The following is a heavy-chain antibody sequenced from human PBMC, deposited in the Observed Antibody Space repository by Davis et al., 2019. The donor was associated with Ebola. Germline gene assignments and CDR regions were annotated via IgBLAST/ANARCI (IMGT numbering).Heavy chain of an antibody. CDR1: GFTFRTYA. J-gene: IGHJ4*02. Sequence: GESLKISCAASGFTFRTYAMNWVRQAPGTGLEWVSAASGSGTTTSYADSVKGRFTISRDNSNNTLYLQMNSLRVEDTARYYCAKTSWGPAARPLLDSWGQGTLVTVSS. V-gene: IGHV3-23*01. D-gene: IGHD2-2*02. CDR2: ASGSGTTT. CDR3: AKTSWGPAARPLLDS.